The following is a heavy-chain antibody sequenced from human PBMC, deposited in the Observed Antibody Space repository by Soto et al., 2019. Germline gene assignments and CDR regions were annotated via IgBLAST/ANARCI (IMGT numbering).Heavy chain of an antibody. CDR1: AYTFTSSG. CDR3: AIILLAIIQRQPCGMDF. Sequence: GAPVKVSCKAAAYTFTSSGISWVRQAPGEGLERMGWISAYNGNTNYAQKLQGRVTMTTDTSTSTAYMELRSLRSDDTAVYYCAIILLAIIQRQPCGMDFPGQRT. D-gene: IGHD2-21*01. J-gene: IGHJ6*02. V-gene: IGHV1-18*01. CDR2: ISAYNGNT.